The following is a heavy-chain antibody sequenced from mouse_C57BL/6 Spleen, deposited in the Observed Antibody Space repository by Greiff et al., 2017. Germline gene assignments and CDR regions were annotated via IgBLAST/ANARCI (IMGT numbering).Heavy chain of an antibody. D-gene: IGHD1-1*01. Sequence: QVQLQQSGPELVKPGASVKISCKASGYTFTDYYINWVKQRPGQGLEWIGWIFPGSGSTYYNEKFKGKATLTVDKSSSTAYMLLSSLTSEDSAVYFCARQFITTVVALYFDYWGQGTTLTVSS. V-gene: IGHV1-75*01. CDR3: ARQFITTVVALYFDY. CDR2: IFPGSGST. J-gene: IGHJ2*01. CDR1: GYTFTDYY.